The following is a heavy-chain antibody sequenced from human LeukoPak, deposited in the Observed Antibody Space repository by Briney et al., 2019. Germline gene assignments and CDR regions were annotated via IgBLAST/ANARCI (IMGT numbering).Heavy chain of an antibody. J-gene: IGHJ4*02. CDR3: ARDILEAGYSSSWYAPFDY. Sequence: SETLSLTCGVYGGSFSGYYWSWIRQAPGKGLEWIGEINHSGSTSYNPSLKSRVTLSVDTSKNQFSLKLSSVTAADTAVYYCARDILEAGYSSSWYAPFDYWGQGTLVTVSS. CDR2: INHSGST. V-gene: IGHV4-34*01. CDR1: GGSFSGYY. D-gene: IGHD6-13*01.